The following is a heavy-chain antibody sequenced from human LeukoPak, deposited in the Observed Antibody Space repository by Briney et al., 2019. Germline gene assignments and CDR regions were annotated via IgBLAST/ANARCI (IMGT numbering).Heavy chain of an antibody. CDR1: GYTFTNYD. CDR3: ARAGIVPAATYYYYYYMDV. V-gene: IGHV1-8*03. D-gene: IGHD2-2*01. Sequence: ASVKVSCKTSGYTFTNYDINWVRQATGQGLEWMGWINPKSGRTGYAQKFQGRVTFTRNTSISTAYMELNNLRSDDTAVYYCARAGIVPAATYYYYYYMDVWGKGTTVTVSS. J-gene: IGHJ6*03. CDR2: INPKSGRT.